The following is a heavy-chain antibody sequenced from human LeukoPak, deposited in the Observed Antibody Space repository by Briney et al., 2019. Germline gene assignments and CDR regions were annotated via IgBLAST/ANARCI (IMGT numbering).Heavy chain of an antibody. CDR2: TYYSGST. V-gene: IGHV4-59*01. Sequence: SETLSLTCTVSGGSISSYYWSWIRQPPGKGLEWIGYTYYSGSTNYNPSLKSRVTISVDTSKNQFSLKLSSVTAADTAVYYCARRNTRSYCSSTSCFRTNWFDPWGQGTLVTVSS. CDR1: GGSISSYY. CDR3: ARRNTRSYCSSTSCFRTNWFDP. J-gene: IGHJ5*02. D-gene: IGHD2-2*01.